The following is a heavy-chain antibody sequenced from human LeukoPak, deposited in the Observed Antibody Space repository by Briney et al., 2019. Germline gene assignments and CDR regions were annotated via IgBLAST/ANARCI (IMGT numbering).Heavy chain of an antibody. CDR3: ARDRRFTMVRGVIIY. J-gene: IGHJ4*02. CDR2: ISSSSSYI. CDR1: GFTFSSYS. Sequence: GGSLRLSCAASGFTFSSYSMNWVRQAPGKGLEWVSSISSSSSYIYYADSVKGRFTISRDNAKNSLYLQMNSLRAEDTAVYYCARDRRFTMVRGVIIYWGQGTLVTVSS. D-gene: IGHD3-10*01. V-gene: IGHV3-21*01.